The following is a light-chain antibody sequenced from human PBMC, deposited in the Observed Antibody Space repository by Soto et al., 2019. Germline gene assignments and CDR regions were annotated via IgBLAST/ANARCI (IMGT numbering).Light chain of an antibody. CDR2: LNSDGSH. CDR3: QTWGTGIQV. CDR1: SRHNNYA. Sequence: QLVLTQSPSASASLGASVKLTCTLSSRHNNYAIAWHQQQPEKGPRYLMKLNSDGSHSKGDGIPDRFSGSSSGAERYLTISNLQSEDEADYYCQTWGTGIQVFGGGTKLTVL. J-gene: IGLJ3*02. V-gene: IGLV4-69*01.